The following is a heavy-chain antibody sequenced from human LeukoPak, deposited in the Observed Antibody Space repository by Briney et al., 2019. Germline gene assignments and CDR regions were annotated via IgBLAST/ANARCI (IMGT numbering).Heavy chain of an antibody. CDR2: IYSGSST. J-gene: IGHJ4*02. CDR3: ARDLHPRLTGYFDY. D-gene: IGHD3-16*01. CDR1: GFTFGSSG. V-gene: IGHV3-NL1*01. Sequence: GGSLRLSCATSGFTFGSSGMHWVRQAPGKGLEWVSVIYSGSSTYYADSVEGRFTVSRDNSKNTLYLEMKSLRADDTAVYYCARDLHPRLTGYFDYWGQGTLVTVSS.